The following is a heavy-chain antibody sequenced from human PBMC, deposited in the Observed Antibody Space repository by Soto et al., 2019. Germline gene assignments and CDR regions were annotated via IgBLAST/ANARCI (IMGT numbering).Heavy chain of an antibody. D-gene: IGHD1-26*01. CDR3: ARDRVGATPSYYFDY. CDR1: GFTFSSYG. V-gene: IGHV3-33*01. CDR2: IWYDGSNK. J-gene: IGHJ4*02. Sequence: QVQLVESGGGVVQPGRSLRLSCAASGFTFSSYGMHWVRQAPGKGLEWVAVIWYDGSNKYYADSVKGQFTISRDNSKNTLYLQMNSLRAEDTAVYYCARDRVGATPSYYFDYWGQGTLVTVSS.